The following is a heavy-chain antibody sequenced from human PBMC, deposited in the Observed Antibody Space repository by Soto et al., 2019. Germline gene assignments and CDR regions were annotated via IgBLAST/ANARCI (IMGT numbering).Heavy chain of an antibody. CDR3: ARGGGVGVAGSAAFDM. Sequence: QLHLVQSGAVVKKPGASVTVSCSASGYPVTAYYMHWVRQAPGRGLEWMGGINPATGAAKYTQTFQGRGTLARATSAGTVFMELRGLTSEDTAVFYCARGGGVGVAGSAAFDMWGQGTLVTVSS. CDR2: INPATGAA. CDR1: GYPVTAYY. V-gene: IGHV1-2*02. D-gene: IGHD3-3*01. J-gene: IGHJ3*02.